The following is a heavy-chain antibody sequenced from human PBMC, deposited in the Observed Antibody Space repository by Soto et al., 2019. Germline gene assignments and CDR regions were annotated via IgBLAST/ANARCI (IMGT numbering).Heavy chain of an antibody. J-gene: IGHJ4*02. V-gene: IGHV1-69*12. D-gene: IGHD2-8*01. CDR2: IIPIFGTA. Sequence: QVQLVQSGAEVKKPGSSVKVSCKASGGTFSSYAISWVRQAPGQGLEWMGGIIPIFGTANYAQKFKGRVKINAEESTSTAYMELSSLRSEDTAVYYCARDYPLGYCNNGVCSASGGAFDYWGQGTLVTVSS. CDR1: GGTFSSYA. CDR3: ARDYPLGYCNNGVCSASGGAFDY.